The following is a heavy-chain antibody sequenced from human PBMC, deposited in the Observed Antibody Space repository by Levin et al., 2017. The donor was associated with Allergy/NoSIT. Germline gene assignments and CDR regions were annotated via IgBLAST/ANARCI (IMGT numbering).Heavy chain of an antibody. Sequence: GGSLRLSCVASGFTFSNYWMHWVRESPGKGLMWVARIAFDGSSTSYADSVKDRLTISRDNAKSTTYLQINSLRVEDTDVYYCARDRVGLDIWGQGTMVIVSS. J-gene: IGHJ3*02. CDR2: IAFDGSST. CDR1: GFTFSNYW. V-gene: IGHV3-74*01. D-gene: IGHD3-10*01. CDR3: ARDRVGLDI.